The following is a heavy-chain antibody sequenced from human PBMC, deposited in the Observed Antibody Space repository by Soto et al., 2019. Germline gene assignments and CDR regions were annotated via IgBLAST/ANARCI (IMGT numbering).Heavy chain of an antibody. CDR1: GGSISSSNW. D-gene: IGHD3-10*01. CDR3: AGSGSYQNGFDP. Sequence: QVQLQESGPGLVKPSGTLSLTCAVSGGSISSSNWWSWVRQPPGKGLEWIGEIYHSGSTNYNPSLKSRXXIXVXXSKNQFSLKLSSVTAADTAVYYCAGSGSYQNGFDPGGQGTLVTVSS. CDR2: IYHSGST. J-gene: IGHJ5*02. V-gene: IGHV4-4*02.